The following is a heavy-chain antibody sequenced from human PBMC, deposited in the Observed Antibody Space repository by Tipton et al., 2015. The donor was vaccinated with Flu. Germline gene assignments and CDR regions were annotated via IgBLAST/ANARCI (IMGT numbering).Heavy chain of an antibody. CDR3: ARDHPPSITVLGEITDYFGMDV. CDR1: GFTFSHYY. CDR2: ISSSGSTI. D-gene: IGHD3-3*01. Sequence: LRLSCAASGFTFSHYYMSWIRQAPGKGLEWVSHISSSGSTINYADSVKGRFTISRDNAKNSLYLQMNSLRAEDTAVYYCARDHPPSITVLGEITDYFGMDVWGQGTTVTVSS. V-gene: IGHV3-11*01. J-gene: IGHJ6*02.